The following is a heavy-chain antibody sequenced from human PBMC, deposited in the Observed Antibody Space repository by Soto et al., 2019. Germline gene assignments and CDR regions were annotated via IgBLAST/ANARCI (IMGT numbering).Heavy chain of an antibody. V-gene: IGHV1-3*05. CDR1: GYTFTNYD. CDR2: INAGNGNT. CDR3: ARGDDFWGGMYV. J-gene: IGHJ6*03. D-gene: IGHD3-3*01. Sequence: QVQLVQSGAEEKKPGASVKVSCKASGYTFTNYDMHWVRQAPGQRLEWMGWINAGNGNTKYSQKFQGRVTITRDTAAITANMELSILKFEDRAMNYCARGDDFWGGMYVGGEGTTVAVS.